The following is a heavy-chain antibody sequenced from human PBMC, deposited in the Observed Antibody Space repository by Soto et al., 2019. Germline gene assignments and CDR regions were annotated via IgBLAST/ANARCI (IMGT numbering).Heavy chain of an antibody. Sequence: SETLSLTCAVSGGSISSSNWWSWVRQPPGKGLEWIGEIYHSGSTIYNPSLKSRVTISVDKSKNQFSLKLNSVTAADTAVYYCARGPGYYDSSGYPLFDSGGQGTLVTVS. CDR1: GGSISSSNW. CDR3: ARGPGYYDSSGYPLFDS. CDR2: IYHSGST. V-gene: IGHV4-4*02. D-gene: IGHD3-22*01. J-gene: IGHJ4*02.